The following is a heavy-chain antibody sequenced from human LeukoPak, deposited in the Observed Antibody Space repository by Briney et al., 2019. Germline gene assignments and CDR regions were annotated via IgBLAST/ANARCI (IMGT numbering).Heavy chain of an antibody. D-gene: IGHD3-10*01. Sequence: PGGSLRLSCAASGFTFSSYAMHWVRQAPGKGLEWVAVIWYDGTNKYYADSVKGRFTISRDNSKNTLYLQLNSLRAEDTAVYYCARSLYYYGSGSYLDWGQGTLVTASS. V-gene: IGHV3-33*01. CDR1: GFTFSSYA. J-gene: IGHJ4*02. CDR3: ARSLYYYGSGSYLD. CDR2: IWYDGTNK.